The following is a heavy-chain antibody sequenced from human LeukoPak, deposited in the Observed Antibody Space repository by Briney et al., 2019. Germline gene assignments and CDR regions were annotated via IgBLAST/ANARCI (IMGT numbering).Heavy chain of an antibody. CDR1: GGSIRSSSYN. J-gene: IGHJ6*03. V-gene: IGHV4-39*07. Sequence: SETLSLTCTVSGGSIRSSSYNWGWIRQPPGKGLEWIGSIHNTGTTFYNPSLKSRVTISVDTSKNQFSLKLRSVTAADTAVYYCARTGGGFYFYYYMDVWGKGTTVTVSS. D-gene: IGHD3-16*01. CDR2: IHNTGTT. CDR3: ARTGGGFYFYYYMDV.